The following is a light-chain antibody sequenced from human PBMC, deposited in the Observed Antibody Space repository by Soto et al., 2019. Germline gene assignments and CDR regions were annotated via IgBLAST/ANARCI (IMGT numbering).Light chain of an antibody. Sequence: DLPMTQSPSSVSASVGDRVTITCRASQGLSSWLAWYQQKPGKAPKLLIYSGSSLLSGVSSRFSGSGGGTDFTLTISSLQPEDFATYYCQQANSFPITFGQGTRLEIK. CDR3: QQANSFPIT. V-gene: IGKV1D-12*01. CDR2: SGS. J-gene: IGKJ5*01. CDR1: QGLSSW.